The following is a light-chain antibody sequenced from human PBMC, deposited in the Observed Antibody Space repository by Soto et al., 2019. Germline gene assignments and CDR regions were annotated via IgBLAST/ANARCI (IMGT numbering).Light chain of an antibody. CDR1: SGINVGTYR. J-gene: IGLJ2*01. CDR2: YKSDSDK. Sequence: QLVLTQPSSLSASPGASASLTCTLRSGINVGTYRIYWYQQKPGSPPQYLLRYKSDSDKQQGSGVPSRFSGSKDASANAGSLLISGLQSEEEADYYCMIWHNSAVVFGGGTKLTVL. V-gene: IGLV5-45*03. CDR3: MIWHNSAVV.